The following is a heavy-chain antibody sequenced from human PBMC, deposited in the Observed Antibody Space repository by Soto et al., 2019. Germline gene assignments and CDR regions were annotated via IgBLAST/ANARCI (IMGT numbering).Heavy chain of an antibody. V-gene: IGHV3-15*01. CDR3: TKGTWDQWPRGY. D-gene: IGHD6-19*01. Sequence: GGSLRLSCGASGFTVSDAWMSWVRQAPGKGLEWVGRIKNKIDGGTRDYAAPVKDRFIISRDDSKNTLFLQMNSLKTEDTAVYYCTKGTWDQWPRGYWGQGTRVTVSS. CDR1: GFTVSDAW. J-gene: IGHJ4*02. CDR2: IKNKIDGGTR.